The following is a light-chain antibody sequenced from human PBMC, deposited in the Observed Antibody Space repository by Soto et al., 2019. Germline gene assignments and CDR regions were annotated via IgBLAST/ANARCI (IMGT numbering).Light chain of an antibody. V-gene: IGLV2-8*01. CDR3: RSAAGNDLGV. CDR1: SSDVGGYNY. Sequence: QSVLTQPPSASGSPGQSVTISCTGTSSDVGGYNYVSWYQQHPGKAPKLMIYEVSKRPSGVPDRFSGSKSGNTASLTVSGLQAEEEGDYYRRSAAGNDLGVFGGGTKLTVL. J-gene: IGLJ2*01. CDR2: EVS.